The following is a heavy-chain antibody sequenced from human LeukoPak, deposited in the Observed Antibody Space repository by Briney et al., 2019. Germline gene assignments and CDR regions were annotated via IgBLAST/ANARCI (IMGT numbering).Heavy chain of an antibody. CDR3: SRDSRYGEYWFEY. D-gene: IGHD4-17*01. CDR2: ISAYNGNT. V-gene: IGHV1-18*04. CDR1: GYTFTGYY. Sequence: ASVKVSCKASGYTFTGYYMHWVRQAPGQGLEWMGWISAYNGNTNYAQKLQGRVTMTTDTSPGTAYMELGSLRSDDPAVDYFSRDSRYGEYWFEYWGEGTLVTVSS. J-gene: IGHJ4*02.